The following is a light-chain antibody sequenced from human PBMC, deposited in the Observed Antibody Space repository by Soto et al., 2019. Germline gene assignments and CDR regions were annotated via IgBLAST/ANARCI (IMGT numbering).Light chain of an antibody. CDR3: CSYAGSSTYV. J-gene: IGLJ1*01. V-gene: IGLV2-23*01. CDR2: EGS. Sequence: QSVLTQPASVSGSPGQSITISCTGTSSDVGSYNLVSWYQQHPGKAPKLMIYEGSKRPSGVSNRFSGSKSGNTASQTISGLQAADEADYYCCSYAGSSTYVFGTGTKLTVL. CDR1: SSDVGSYNL.